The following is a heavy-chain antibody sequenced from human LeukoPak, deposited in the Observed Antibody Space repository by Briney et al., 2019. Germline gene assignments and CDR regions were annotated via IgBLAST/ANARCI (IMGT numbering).Heavy chain of an antibody. D-gene: IGHD3-3*01. V-gene: IGHV3-33*01. CDR1: GFTFNTYG. CDR3: ARVSDFSNYFDY. CDR2: IWYDGSDK. J-gene: IGHJ4*02. Sequence: GGSLRLSCAASGFTFNTYGMHWVRQAPGKGLEWVASIWYDGSDKFYADSVKGRFTISRDNSKNTLYLQMNSLRAEDTAVYYCARVSDFSNYFDYWGQGTLVTVSS.